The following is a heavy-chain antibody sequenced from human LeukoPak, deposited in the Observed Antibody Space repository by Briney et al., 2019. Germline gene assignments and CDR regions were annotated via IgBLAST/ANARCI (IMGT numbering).Heavy chain of an antibody. Sequence: PGGSLRLSCAASGFTFSSYGMHWVRQAPGKGLEWVAVISYDGSNKYYADSVKGRFTISRDNAKNTLYLQMNSLRAEDTAVYYCARKAGGYSYGPLGYWGQGTLVTVSS. J-gene: IGHJ4*02. V-gene: IGHV3-30*03. CDR2: ISYDGSNK. CDR1: GFTFSSYG. CDR3: ARKAGGYSYGPLGY. D-gene: IGHD5-18*01.